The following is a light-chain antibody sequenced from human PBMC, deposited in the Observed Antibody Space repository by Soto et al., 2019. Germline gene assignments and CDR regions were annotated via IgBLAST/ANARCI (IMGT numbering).Light chain of an antibody. V-gene: IGKV3D-15*01. Sequence: EIVMTQSPATLSVSPGERATLSCRASQSVSSNLAWYQQKPGQAPRLLIYGASTRATGIPARFSGSESGTDFTLTISSLQSEDFAVYYCQQYNNWPATFGQGTKVEIK. CDR2: GAS. J-gene: IGKJ1*01. CDR3: QQYNNWPAT. CDR1: QSVSSN.